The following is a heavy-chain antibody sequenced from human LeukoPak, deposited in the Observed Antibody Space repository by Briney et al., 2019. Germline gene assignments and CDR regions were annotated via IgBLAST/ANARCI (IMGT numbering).Heavy chain of an antibody. J-gene: IGHJ4*02. CDR1: GFTFSNYA. Sequence: GGSLRLSCAASGFTFSNYAMSWFRQAPGKGLEWVGFIRSKTYSGTIEYAASVKGRFTISRDDSKSIAYLQMNSLKTEDTAVYYCTRELYGDYVDYWGQGTLVTVSS. V-gene: IGHV3-49*03. CDR2: IRSKTYSGTI. D-gene: IGHD2-2*02. CDR3: TRELYGDYVDY.